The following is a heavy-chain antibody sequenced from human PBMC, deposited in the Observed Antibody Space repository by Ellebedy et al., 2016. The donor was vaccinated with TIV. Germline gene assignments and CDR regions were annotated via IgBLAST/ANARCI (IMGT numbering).Heavy chain of an antibody. CDR2: IYYSGST. Sequence: SETLSLXCTVSGGSISSYYWSWIRQPPGKGLEWIGYIYYSGSTNYNPSLKSRVTISVDTSKNQFSLKLSSVTAADTAVYYCATSSRLWLHYYYGMDVWGQGTTVTVSS. CDR3: ATSSRLWLHYYYGMDV. CDR1: GGSISSYY. J-gene: IGHJ6*02. D-gene: IGHD3-9*01. V-gene: IGHV4-59*01.